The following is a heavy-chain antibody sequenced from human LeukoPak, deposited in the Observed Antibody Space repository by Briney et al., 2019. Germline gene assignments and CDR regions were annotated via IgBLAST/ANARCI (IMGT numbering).Heavy chain of an antibody. V-gene: IGHV4-39*01. CDR2: IYYSVST. Sequence: PSETLSLTCTVSGGSISSSSYYWGWIRQPPGKGLEWIGSIYYSVSTYYNPSLKSRVTISVDTSKNQFSLKLSSVTAADTAVYYCASQNYYGSGNHFDYWGQGTLVTVSS. D-gene: IGHD3-10*01. CDR1: GGSISSSSYY. CDR3: ASQNYYGSGNHFDY. J-gene: IGHJ4*02.